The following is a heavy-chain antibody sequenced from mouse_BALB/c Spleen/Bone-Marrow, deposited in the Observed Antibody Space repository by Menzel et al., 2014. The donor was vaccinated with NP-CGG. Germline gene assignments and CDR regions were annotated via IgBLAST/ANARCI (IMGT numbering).Heavy chain of an antibody. J-gene: IGHJ2*01. CDR1: GFNIKDYY. V-gene: IGHV14-4*02. CDR3: NEGYGNYGY. CDR2: IDPENGDT. Sequence: EVKLMESGAELVRSGASVKLSCTASGFNIKDYYMHWVKQRPEQGLEWIGWIDPENGDTEYAPKFQGKATMTADTSSNTAYLQLSSLTSEDTAVYCCNEGYGNYGYWGQGTTLTVSS. D-gene: IGHD2-10*02.